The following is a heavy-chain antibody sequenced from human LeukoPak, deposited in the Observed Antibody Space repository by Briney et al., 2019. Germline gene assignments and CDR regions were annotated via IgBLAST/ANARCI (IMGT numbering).Heavy chain of an antibody. CDR3: ASTPIDYGDYVSWFDP. V-gene: IGHV3-48*02. J-gene: IGHJ5*02. D-gene: IGHD4-17*01. CDR2: ISSSSSTI. Sequence: PGGSLRLSCAASGFTFSSYSMNWVRQASGKGLEWVSYISSSSSTIYYADSVKGRFTISRDNAKNSLYLQMNSLRDEDTAVYYCASTPIDYGDYVSWFDPWGQGTLVTVSS. CDR1: GFTFSSYS.